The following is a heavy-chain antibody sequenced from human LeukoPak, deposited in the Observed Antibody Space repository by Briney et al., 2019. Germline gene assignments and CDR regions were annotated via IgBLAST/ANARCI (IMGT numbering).Heavy chain of an antibody. J-gene: IGHJ4*02. CDR1: GYSFINYG. CDR3: ARDRSDYYDSQVGV. V-gene: IGHV1-18*01. Sequence: ASVKVSCKASGYSFINYGVTWVRQAPGQGLEWMGWINAYNGNTNYAQKFQGRVTMTTETSTDTAYMELRSLRSDDTAVYYCARDRSDYYDSQVGVWGQGTLVTVSS. D-gene: IGHD3-22*01. CDR2: INAYNGNT.